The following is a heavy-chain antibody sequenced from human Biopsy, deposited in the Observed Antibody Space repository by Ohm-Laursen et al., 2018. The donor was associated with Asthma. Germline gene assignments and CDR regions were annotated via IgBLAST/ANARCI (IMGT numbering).Heavy chain of an antibody. CDR2: IDPNSGGT. Sequence: ASVKASCKASGYPFTDYYAHWVRQAPGQGLEWMGRIDPNSGGTNYAQKFLGRVTMTRDTSVNTAFMVLSRLRSDDTAVYYCARIKIRIGAGTDRYFDLWGRGTLVTVSS. V-gene: IGHV1-2*06. CDR1: GYPFTDYY. D-gene: IGHD3-16*01. CDR3: ARIKIRIGAGTDRYFDL. J-gene: IGHJ2*01.